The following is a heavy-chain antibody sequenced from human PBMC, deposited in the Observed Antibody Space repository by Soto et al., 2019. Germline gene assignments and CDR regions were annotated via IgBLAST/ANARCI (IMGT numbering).Heavy chain of an antibody. CDR2: IYYSGST. V-gene: IGHV4-31*03. J-gene: IGHJ5*02. CDR3: ARGRMVRGVHNWFDP. D-gene: IGHD3-10*01. CDR1: GGSISSGGYY. Sequence: SETLSLTCTVSGGSISSGGYYWSWIRQHPGKGLEWIGYIYYSGSTYYNPSLKSRVTISVDTSKNQFSLKLSSVTAADTAVYYCARGRMVRGVHNWFDPWGQGTLVTAPQ.